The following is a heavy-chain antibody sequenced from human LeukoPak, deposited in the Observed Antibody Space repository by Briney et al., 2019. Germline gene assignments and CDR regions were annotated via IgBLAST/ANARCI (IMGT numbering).Heavy chain of an antibody. Sequence: GGSLRLSCAASGFTFSSYSMNWVRQAPRKGLEWVSSISSSSSYIYYADSVKGRFTISRDNAKNSLYLQMNSLRAEDTAVYYCARDIRLMVRGVADYYYYGMDVWGQGTTVTVSS. J-gene: IGHJ6*02. CDR3: ARDIRLMVRGVADYYYYGMDV. CDR2: ISSSSSYI. CDR1: GFTFSSYS. D-gene: IGHD3-10*01. V-gene: IGHV3-21*01.